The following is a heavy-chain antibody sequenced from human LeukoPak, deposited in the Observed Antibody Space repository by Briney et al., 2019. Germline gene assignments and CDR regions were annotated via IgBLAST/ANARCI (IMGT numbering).Heavy chain of an antibody. D-gene: IGHD3-22*01. CDR1: GFTVSSNY. J-gene: IGHJ4*02. V-gene: IGHV3-53*01. CDR2: IYSDGST. Sequence: GGSLRLSCAASGFTVSSNYMNWVRQAPGKGLEWVSVIYSDGSTYYADSVKGRFTISRDNSKNTLYLQMNSLRAEDTAVYYCAKGLNYYDSSGYSDYWGQGTLVTVSS. CDR3: AKGLNYYDSSGYSDY.